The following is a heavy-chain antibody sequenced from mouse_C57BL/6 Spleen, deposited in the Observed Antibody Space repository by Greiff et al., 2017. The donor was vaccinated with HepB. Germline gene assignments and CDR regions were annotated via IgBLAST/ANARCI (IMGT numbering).Heavy chain of an antibody. V-gene: IGHV1-4*01. J-gene: IGHJ2*01. CDR2: INPSSGYT. CDR1: GYTFTSYT. D-gene: IGHD1-1*01. Sequence: VQLQQSGAELARPGASVKMSCKASGYTFTSYTMHWVKQRPGQGLEWIGYINPSSGYTKYNQKFKDKATLTADKSSSTADMQLSSLTSEDSAVYYCARVTTVVATFDYWGQGTTLTVSS. CDR3: ARVTTVVATFDY.